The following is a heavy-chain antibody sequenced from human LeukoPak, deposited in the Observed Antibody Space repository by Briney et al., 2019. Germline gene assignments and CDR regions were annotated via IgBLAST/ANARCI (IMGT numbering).Heavy chain of an antibody. CDR2: IWYDGSNK. CDR3: ARDHEGSDY. V-gene: IGHV3-33*01. D-gene: IGHD1-26*01. J-gene: IGHJ4*02. Sequence: GSPRPSRAASELTCSRYGMRWVRGGPGKGQERVAVIWYDGSNKYYADSVKGRFTISRDNSKNTLYLQMNSLRAEDTAVYYCARDHEGSDYWGQGTLVTVSS. CDR1: ELTCSRYG.